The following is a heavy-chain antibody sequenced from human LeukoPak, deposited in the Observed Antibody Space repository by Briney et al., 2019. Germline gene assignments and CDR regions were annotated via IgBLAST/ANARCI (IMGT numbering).Heavy chain of an antibody. Sequence: PSETLSLTCGVSGGSISSNVWWSWVRQPPGKGLEWIGEIFHSGKTNYNPSLKNRVTISADKSTNQISLKVNSVTAADTAVYYCAGGWSYSWHHWGQGILVTVSS. D-gene: IGHD3-10*01. V-gene: IGHV4-4*02. CDR2: IFHSGKT. CDR3: AGGWSYSWHH. CDR1: GGSISSNVW. J-gene: IGHJ4*01.